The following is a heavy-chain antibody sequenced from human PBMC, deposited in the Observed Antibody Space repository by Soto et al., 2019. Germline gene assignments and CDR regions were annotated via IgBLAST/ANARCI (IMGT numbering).Heavy chain of an antibody. CDR2: VNSYDGTT. Sequence: QVQLVQSAPELQRPGDSVKVSCKTSGYTFTSYPYSWVRQAPGQGLEWMGWVNSYDGTTKVAQQFRDRITLTADKSAATVFTELRRLTSDDTAVYYCAREYYGTTTWIDYWGQGTLVAVSS. CDR1: GYTFTSYP. D-gene: IGHD1-7*01. V-gene: IGHV1-18*04. CDR3: AREYYGTTTWIDY. J-gene: IGHJ4*02.